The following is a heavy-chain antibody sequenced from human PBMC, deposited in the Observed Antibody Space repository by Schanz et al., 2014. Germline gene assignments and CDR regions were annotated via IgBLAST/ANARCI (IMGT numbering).Heavy chain of an antibody. CDR3: AKDSTHIDIVLVPTAIDY. D-gene: IGHD2-2*01. J-gene: IGHJ4*02. V-gene: IGHV3-48*01. CDR2: IATNSSTR. CDR1: GFSFSSYS. Sequence: DLVESGGGLIQRGESLRLSCSASGFSFSSYSMNWVRQVPGKGLEWLSYIATNSSTRHYADSVKGRFTISRDNSKNTLYLQMNSLRAEDTSVYYCAKDSTHIDIVLVPTAIDYWGQGTLVNVSS.